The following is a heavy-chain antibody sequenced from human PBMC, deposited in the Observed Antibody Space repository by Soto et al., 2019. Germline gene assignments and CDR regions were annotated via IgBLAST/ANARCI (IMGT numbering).Heavy chain of an antibody. CDR3: ARLAFDDSFDI. CDR1: GLTVSRNQ. CDR2: IYSDGST. D-gene: IGHD3-9*01. V-gene: IGHV3-53*01. Sequence: GGSLRLSCAVSGLTVSRNQMTWVRQAPGKGLEWVSLIYSDGSTSHADPVNGRFTISRDNSKNTVFLHMSSLRPNDTAVYYCARLAFDDSFDIWGQGTMVTVSS. J-gene: IGHJ3*02.